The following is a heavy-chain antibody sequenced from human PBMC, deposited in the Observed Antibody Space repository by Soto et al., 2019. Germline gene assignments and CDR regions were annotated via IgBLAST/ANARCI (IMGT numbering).Heavy chain of an antibody. CDR1: GGSISSSSYY. CDR3: ASAKRWLQPDYFDY. CDR2: IYYSGST. V-gene: IGHV4-39*01. J-gene: IGHJ4*02. D-gene: IGHD1-1*01. Sequence: SETLSLTCTVSGGSISSSSYYWGWIRQPPGKGLEWIGSIYYSGSTYYNPSLKSRVTISVDTSKNQFSLKLNSVTAADTAVYYCASAKRWLQPDYFDYWGQGTLVTVSS.